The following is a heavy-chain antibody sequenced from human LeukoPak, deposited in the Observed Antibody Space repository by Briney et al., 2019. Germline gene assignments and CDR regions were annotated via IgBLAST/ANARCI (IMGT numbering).Heavy chain of an antibody. CDR2: IYHSGTT. D-gene: IGHD5-24*01. V-gene: IGHV4-30-2*01. CDR1: GGSISSGDYY. J-gene: IGHJ3*02. CDR3: AREGRDGYNPDAFDI. Sequence: PSETLSLTCTVSGGSISSGDYYWNWIRQPPGKGLEWIGYIYHSGTTYYNPSLKSRVTISVDRSKNQFSLKLSSVTAADTAVYYCAREGRDGYNPDAFDIWGQGTMVTVSS.